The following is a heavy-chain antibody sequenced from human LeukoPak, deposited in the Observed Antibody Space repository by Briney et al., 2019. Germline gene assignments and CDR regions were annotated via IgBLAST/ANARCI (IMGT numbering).Heavy chain of an antibody. D-gene: IGHD3/OR15-3a*01. CDR1: GDTFTIYG. V-gene: IGHV1-18*04. CDR2: IRAYNGDT. Sequence: ASLRVSSKASGDTFTIYGISWVRQAPGQRVECMGWIRAYNGDTNYAQKFQGRVTMTTDTSTSTAYMELRSLRSDDTAVYYCARKWTGYYVFDYGGQGTLVTVPP. J-gene: IGHJ4*02. CDR3: ARKWTGYYVFDY.